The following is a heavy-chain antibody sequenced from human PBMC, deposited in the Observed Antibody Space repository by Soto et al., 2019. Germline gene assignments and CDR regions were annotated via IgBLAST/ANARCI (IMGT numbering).Heavy chain of an antibody. CDR1: GFTFSSYA. CDR3: ANAYCSSTSCRAEYFQH. Sequence: GGSLRLSCAASGFTFSSYAMSWVRQAPGKGLEWVSAISGRGDSSYYADSVKGRFTISRDNSKNTLYLQMNSLRAEDTAVYYCANAYCSSTSCRAEYFQHWGQGTLVTVPS. V-gene: IGHV3-23*01. J-gene: IGHJ1*01. CDR2: ISGRGDSS. D-gene: IGHD2-2*01.